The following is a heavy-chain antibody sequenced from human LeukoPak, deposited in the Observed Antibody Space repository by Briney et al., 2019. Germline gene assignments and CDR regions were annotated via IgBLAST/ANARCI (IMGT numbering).Heavy chain of an antibody. CDR3: ARELDWNPVNDWFDP. CDR1: GYTFTGCY. Sequence: ASVKVSCKASGYTFTGCYMHWVRQAPGQGLEWMGWINPNSGGTNYAQKFQGRVTMTRDTSISTAYMELSRLRSDDTAVYYCARELDWNPVNDWFDPWGQGTLVTVSS. CDR2: INPNSGGT. D-gene: IGHD1-1*01. J-gene: IGHJ5*02. V-gene: IGHV1-2*02.